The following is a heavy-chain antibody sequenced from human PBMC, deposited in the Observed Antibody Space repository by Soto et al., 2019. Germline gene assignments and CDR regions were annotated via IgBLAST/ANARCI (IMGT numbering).Heavy chain of an antibody. CDR1: GYTFTSYG. CDR3: ARDTWIVAARPAYYGLDV. V-gene: IGHV1-18*01. D-gene: IGHD6-6*01. J-gene: IGHJ6*02. CDR2: ISLYNGNT. Sequence: SVKVSCKASGYTFTSYGISWVRQAPGQGLEWMGWISLYNGNTNDAQKLQDRVTMTTDTSTSTAYMELRSLRSDDTAAYYCARDTWIVAARPAYYGLDVWGQGTTVTVS.